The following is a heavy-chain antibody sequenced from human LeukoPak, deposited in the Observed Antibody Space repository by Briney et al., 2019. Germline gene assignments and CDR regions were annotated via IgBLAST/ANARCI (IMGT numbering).Heavy chain of an antibody. V-gene: IGHV3-23*01. CDR2: ISGSGGST. CDR3: AKEGEENYYYYYMDV. Sequence: GGSLRLSCAAPGFTFSSYAMSWVRQAPGKGLEWVSAISGSGGSTYYADSVKGRFTISRDNSKNTLYLQMNSLRAEDTAVYYCAKEGEENYYYYYMDVWGKGTTVTVSS. CDR1: GFTFSSYA. J-gene: IGHJ6*03.